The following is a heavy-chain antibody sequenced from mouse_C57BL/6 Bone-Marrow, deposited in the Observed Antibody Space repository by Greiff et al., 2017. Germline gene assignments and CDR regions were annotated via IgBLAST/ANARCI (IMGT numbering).Heavy chain of an antibody. CDR1: GYAFTNYL. CDR3: ARGYYGSSLKDSYAMDY. D-gene: IGHD1-1*01. CDR2: INPGSGGT. Sequence: QVQLQQSGAELVRPGTSVKVSCKASGYAFTNYLIEWVKQRPGQGLAWIGVINPGSGGTNYNEKFKGQATLTADKSSSTAYMQLSSLTSEDSAVYFCARGYYGSSLKDSYAMDYWGQGTSVTVSS. J-gene: IGHJ4*01. V-gene: IGHV1-54*01.